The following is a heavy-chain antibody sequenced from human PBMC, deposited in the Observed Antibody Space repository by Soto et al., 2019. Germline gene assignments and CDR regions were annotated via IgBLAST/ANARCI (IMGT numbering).Heavy chain of an antibody. CDR1: GFTFSSYS. CDR3: AKGGYTSPFDY. CDR2: IRASGDST. J-gene: IGHJ4*02. D-gene: IGHD5-12*01. Sequence: EVQLLESGGGLVQPGGSLRLSCAASGFTFSSYSMTWVRQAPGKGLEWVSTIRASGDSTYYADSLKGRFTISRDNYMNTVFLHMSSLRAEDTAIDYCAKGGYTSPFDYWGLGTLVTVPS. V-gene: IGHV3-23*01.